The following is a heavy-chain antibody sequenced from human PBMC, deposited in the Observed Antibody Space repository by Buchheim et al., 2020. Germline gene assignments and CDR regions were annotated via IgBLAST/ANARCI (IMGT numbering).Heavy chain of an antibody. V-gene: IGHV3-48*02. D-gene: IGHD2-2*01. CDR2: INSVSSTM. CDR1: GFTFSSYS. CDR3: ARERSSLIDY. Sequence: EVQLVESGGGFVQPGGSLRLSCAASGFTFSSYSMNWVRQAPGKGLEWISYINSVSSTMHYADSVKGRFTVSRDNVQNSLYLQMNSLRDEDTTVYYCARERSSLIDYWGQGTL. J-gene: IGHJ4*02.